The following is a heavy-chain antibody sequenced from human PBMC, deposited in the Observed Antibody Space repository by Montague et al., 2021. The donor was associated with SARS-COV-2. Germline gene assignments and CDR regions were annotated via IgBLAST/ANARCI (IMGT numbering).Heavy chain of an antibody. Sequence: SLRLSCAASGFTLSDYYMSWIRQAPGKGLEWLSYISNTGLDIKYEDSVKGRFTVSRDIAKNTLYLQMDSLRAEDTAVYYCARVLLGVSHGDYWGQGTLVTVSS. CDR2: ISNTGLDI. CDR1: GFTLSDYY. D-gene: IGHD3-10*01. J-gene: IGHJ4*02. CDR3: ARVLLGVSHGDY. V-gene: IGHV3-11*01.